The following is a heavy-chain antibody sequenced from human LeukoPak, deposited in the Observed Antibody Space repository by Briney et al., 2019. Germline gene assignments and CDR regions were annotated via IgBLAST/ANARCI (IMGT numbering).Heavy chain of an antibody. D-gene: IGHD7-27*01. V-gene: IGHV3-11*01. CDR3: ARTANWGPPGY. CDR2: ISSSGSTI. Sequence: GGSLRLSCAASGFTFSDYYMSWIRQPPGKGLGWVSYISSSGSTIYYADSVNGRFTISRDNAKNSLYLQMNSLRAEDTAVYYCARTANWGPPGYWGQGTLVTVSS. J-gene: IGHJ4*02. CDR1: GFTFSDYY.